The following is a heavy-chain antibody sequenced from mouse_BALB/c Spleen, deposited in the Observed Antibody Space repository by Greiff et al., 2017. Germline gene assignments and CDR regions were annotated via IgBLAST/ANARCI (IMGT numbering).Heavy chain of an antibody. D-gene: IGHD2-4*01. J-gene: IGHJ3*01. CDR3: ARDTMITTGHAY. V-gene: IGHV1S81*02. Sequence: QVQLQQPGAELVKPGASVKLSCKASGYTFTSYWMHWVKQRPGQGLEWIGEINPSNGRTNYNEKFKSKATLTVDKTSSTAYMQHSSLTSEDSAVYYCARDTMITTGHAYWGQGTLVTVSA. CDR1: GYTFTSYW. CDR2: INPSNGRT.